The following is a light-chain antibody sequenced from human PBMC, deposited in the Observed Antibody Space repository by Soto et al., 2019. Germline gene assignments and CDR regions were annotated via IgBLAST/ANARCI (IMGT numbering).Light chain of an antibody. CDR2: GAS. V-gene: IGKV3-15*01. CDR3: QQYSSWLWT. Sequence: EIVMTQSPATLSVSPGERATLSCRASQSVSSNLAWYQQKPGQAPRLLIYGASNRATGVPARISGSVSGTEFTLTIASLQSEDFAIYYCQQYSSWLWTFGQGTKVDI. J-gene: IGKJ1*01. CDR1: QSVSSN.